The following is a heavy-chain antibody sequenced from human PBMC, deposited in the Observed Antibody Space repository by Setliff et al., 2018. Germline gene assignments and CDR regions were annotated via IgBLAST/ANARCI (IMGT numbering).Heavy chain of an antibody. CDR2: ISPYNGVT. D-gene: IGHD2-15*01. J-gene: IGHJ3*02. V-gene: IGHV1-18*01. CDR3: AISSLSICSGDTCPNAFDI. Sequence: ASVKVSCKASAYILSSYGISWVRQAPGEGLEWMGWISPYNGVTSYAQRFQGRVTMTTDTSTSAAYLELMSLRSDDTAVYYCAISSLSICSGDTCPNAFDIWGQGAMVTVSS. CDR1: AYILSSYG.